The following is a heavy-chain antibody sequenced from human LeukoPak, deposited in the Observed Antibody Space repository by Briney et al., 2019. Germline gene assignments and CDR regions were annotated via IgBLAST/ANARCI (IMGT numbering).Heavy chain of an antibody. CDR3: ARDSKTYGD. D-gene: IGHD3-10*01. J-gene: IGHJ4*02. V-gene: IGHV3-23*01. CDR1: GFTFSISA. CDR2: ISDSGGST. Sequence: GGSLRLSCAASGFTFSISAMSWVRQAPGKGLEWVSGISDSGGSTFYADSVKGRFTISRDNAKNSLYLQMNSLRVEDTAVYYCARDSKTYGDWGQGTLVTVSS.